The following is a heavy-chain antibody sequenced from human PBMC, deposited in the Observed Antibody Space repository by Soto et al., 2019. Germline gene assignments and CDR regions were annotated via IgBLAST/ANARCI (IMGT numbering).Heavy chain of an antibody. CDR1: GGTFSSYA. J-gene: IGHJ5*02. D-gene: IGHD5-18*01. CDR2: IIPIFGTA. V-gene: IGHV1-69*13. Sequence: ASVKVSCKASGGTFSSYAISWVRQAPGQGLEWMGGIIPIFGTANYAQKFQGRVTITADESTSTAYMELSSLRSEDTAVYYCAREYVDTAMVTRWFDPWGQGTLVTVSS. CDR3: AREYVDTAMVTRWFDP.